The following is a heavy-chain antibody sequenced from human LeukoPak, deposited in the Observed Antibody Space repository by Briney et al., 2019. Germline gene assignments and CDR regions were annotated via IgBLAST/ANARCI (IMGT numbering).Heavy chain of an antibody. CDR1: EYTFTSYD. J-gene: IGHJ3*02. CDR3: ARVTEGEAFDI. Sequence: ASVKVSCKASEYTFTSYDINSVRQATGQGLEWMGWMNPNSGNTGYAQKFQGRVTMTRNTSISTAYMELNSLRSEDTAVYYCARVTEGEAFDIWGQGTMVTVSS. V-gene: IGHV1-8*01. CDR2: MNPNSGNT.